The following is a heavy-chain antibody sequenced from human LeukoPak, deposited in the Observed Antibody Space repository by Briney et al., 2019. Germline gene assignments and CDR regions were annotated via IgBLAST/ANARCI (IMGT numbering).Heavy chain of an antibody. J-gene: IGHJ5*02. V-gene: IGHV3-73*01. D-gene: IGHD3-22*01. CDR1: GFTLSGSA. CDR2: IRSKANSYAT. Sequence: SGGSLRLSCAASGFTLSGSAMHWVRQASGKGLEWVGRIRSKANSYATAYAASVKGRFTISRDDSKNTAYLQMNSLKTEDTAVYYCTSPRWDSSGYYPWGQGTLVTVSS. CDR3: TSPRWDSSGYYP.